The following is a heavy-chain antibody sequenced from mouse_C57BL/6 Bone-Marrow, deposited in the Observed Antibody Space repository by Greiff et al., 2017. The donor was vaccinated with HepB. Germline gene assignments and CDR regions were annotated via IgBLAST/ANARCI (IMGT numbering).Heavy chain of an antibody. CDR2: IYPGDGDT. CDR3: ARPCYYYGSSPFAY. D-gene: IGHD1-1*01. Sequence: QVQLQQSGAELVKPGASVKISCKASGYAFSSYWMNWVKQRPGKGLEWIGQIYPGDGDTNYNGKFKGKATLTADKSSSTAYMQLSSLTSEDSAVYFSARPCYYYGSSPFAYWGQGTLVTVSA. CDR1: GYAFSSYW. V-gene: IGHV1-80*01. J-gene: IGHJ3*01.